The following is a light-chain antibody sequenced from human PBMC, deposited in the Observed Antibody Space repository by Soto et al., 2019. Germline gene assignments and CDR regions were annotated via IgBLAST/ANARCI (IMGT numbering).Light chain of an antibody. CDR2: AVS. CDR1: QDISHY. J-gene: IGKJ1*01. CDR3: LQHNSYPWT. V-gene: IGKV1-17*03. Sequence: IQLTQSPSAMSASVGGRCTITCRASQDISHYLAWFQQKPGKVPKRLIFAVSNLESGVPSRFRGSGSGTEFTLTITSLQPEDFATYYCLQHNSYPWTFGQGTKVDIK.